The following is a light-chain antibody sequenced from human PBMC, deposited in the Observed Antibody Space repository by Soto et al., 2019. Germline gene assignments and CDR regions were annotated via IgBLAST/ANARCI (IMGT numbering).Light chain of an antibody. J-gene: IGKJ4*01. CDR1: QSVRSW. CDR3: QQYDNYPLT. Sequence: DIQMTQSPSTLSASVGDSVTITCLASQSVRSWLAWYQQKPGRAPKFLIYDASSLESGVPSRFSGSGSGTEFTLTISNLQPDDFATYYCQQYDNYPLTFGGGTKVDI. CDR2: DAS. V-gene: IGKV1-5*01.